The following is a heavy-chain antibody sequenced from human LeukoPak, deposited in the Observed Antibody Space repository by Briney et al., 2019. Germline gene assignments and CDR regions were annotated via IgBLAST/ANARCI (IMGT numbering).Heavy chain of an antibody. CDR2: ISGSGGHT. Sequence: AGSLTLSCAASGFTFSSYAMGWVRQAPGKGPEWVSSISGSGGHTYFADSVKGRFTISRDNSKNTLDLQMNNLKVEDTAVYYCAKFRYHSNDNNYLDFNYWGQGTVVTVSS. D-gene: IGHD3-22*01. J-gene: IGHJ4*02. CDR3: AKFRYHSNDNNYLDFNY. CDR1: GFTFSSYA. V-gene: IGHV3-23*01.